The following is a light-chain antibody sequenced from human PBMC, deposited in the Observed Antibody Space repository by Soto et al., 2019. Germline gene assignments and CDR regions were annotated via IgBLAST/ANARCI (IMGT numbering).Light chain of an antibody. CDR3: QQYNTSPWT. CDR1: QSISSW. CDR2: DAS. V-gene: IGKV1-5*01. Sequence: DIQMTQSPSTLPASVGDRVTFTCRASQSISSWLAWYQQKQGKAPKILLYDASTLQSGVPSRFRGSGSGTDFTLTISRLHPDDFATYYCQQYNTSPWTFGQGTKVDIK. J-gene: IGKJ1*01.